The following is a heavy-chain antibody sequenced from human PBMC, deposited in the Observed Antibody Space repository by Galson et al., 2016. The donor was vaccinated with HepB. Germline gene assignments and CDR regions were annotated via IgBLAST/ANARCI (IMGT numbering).Heavy chain of an antibody. V-gene: IGHV1-18*01. D-gene: IGHD3-9*01. CDR1: GGTFDSFA. Sequence: SVKVSCKAAGGTFDSFAISWVRQAPGQGLEWMGWISGYNGDTNYAQKFQGRVTMTTDTSTSTAYLEVRSLRSDDTAVYYCARVRLGPPHDYWGQGTLVTVSS. CDR3: ARVRLGPPHDY. CDR2: ISGYNGDT. J-gene: IGHJ4*02.